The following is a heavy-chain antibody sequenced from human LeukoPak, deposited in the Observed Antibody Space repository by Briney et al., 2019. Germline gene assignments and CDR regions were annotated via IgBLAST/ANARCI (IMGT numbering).Heavy chain of an antibody. V-gene: IGHV3-30*18. CDR2: ISHDGSYK. CDR3: AKGRVTGYSIDAFDV. Sequence: GGSLRLSCAASGFTFSGYGMQWVRQAPGKGLDWVAVISHDGSYKYYADSVKGRITIARDNSKNTLNLQMNSLRAEDTAVYYCAKGRVTGYSIDAFDVWGPGTMVTVSS. D-gene: IGHD3-9*01. CDR1: GFTFSGYG. J-gene: IGHJ3*01.